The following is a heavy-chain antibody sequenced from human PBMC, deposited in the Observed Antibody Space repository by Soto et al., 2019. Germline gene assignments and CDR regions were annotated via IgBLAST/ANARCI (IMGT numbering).Heavy chain of an antibody. J-gene: IGHJ5*02. CDR3: ARDFERSAIGP. CDR1: GAYIRPAESS. V-gene: IGHV4-30-4*02. CDR2: IAYSGDT. Sequence: PLETVSLTYVISGAYIRPAESSCFCFRKPPGKGLEWIGYIAYSGDTYYNPSPRRRVTISADGSENKFSLTLKSVTAAGTAVYFCARDFERSAIGPWGQAISVTISS. D-gene: IGHD3-9*01.